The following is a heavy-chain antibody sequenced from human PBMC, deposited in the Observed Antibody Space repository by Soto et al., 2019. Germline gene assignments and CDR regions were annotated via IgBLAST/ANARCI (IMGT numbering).Heavy chain of an antibody. Sequence: SVKVSCKASGGTFSSYTISWVRQAPGQGLEWMGRIIPFIGITNYAQKFQGRVTITTDTSTSTVYMELRSLRSDDTAVYYCARPYYYDSSGYYLNAFDIWGQGTMVTVSS. CDR3: ARPYYYDSSGYYLNAFDI. CDR1: GGTFSSYT. D-gene: IGHD3-22*01. J-gene: IGHJ3*02. CDR2: IIPFIGIT. V-gene: IGHV1-69*02.